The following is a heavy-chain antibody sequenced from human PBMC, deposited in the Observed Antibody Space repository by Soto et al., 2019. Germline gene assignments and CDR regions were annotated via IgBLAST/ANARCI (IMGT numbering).Heavy chain of an antibody. CDR2: TYYRSKWYY. Sequence: QTLSLTCDISGDGVSTGSATWNWIWQSPSRGLEWLGRTYYRSKWYYDYAVSVRSRISINPDTSKNQFSLQLNSVTPEDTAVYYCVRVVGQSRFDYWSPGTLVTVSS. CDR1: GDGVSTGSAT. D-gene: IGHD2-15*01. J-gene: IGHJ4*02. V-gene: IGHV6-1*01. CDR3: VRVVGQSRFDY.